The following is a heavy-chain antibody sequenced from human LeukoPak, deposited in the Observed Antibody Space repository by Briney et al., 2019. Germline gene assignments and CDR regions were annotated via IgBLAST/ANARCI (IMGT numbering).Heavy chain of an antibody. V-gene: IGHV4-4*07. CDR3: ARDTRYYYYYMDV. CDR2: IYTSGST. J-gene: IGHJ6*03. CDR1: GGSISSSYS. Sequence: PSETLSLTCTVSGGSISSSYSWGWIRQPPGKGLEWIGRIYTSGSTNYNPSLKSRVTMSVDTSKNQFSLKLSSVTAADTAVYYCARDTRYYYYYMDVWGKGTTVTISS.